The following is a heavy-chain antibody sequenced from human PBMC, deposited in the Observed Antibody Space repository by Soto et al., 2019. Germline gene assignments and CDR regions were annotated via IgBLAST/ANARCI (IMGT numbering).Heavy chain of an antibody. J-gene: IGHJ6*02. CDR1: GFTFGNFV. D-gene: IGHD6-6*01. Sequence: GGSLRLSCAASGFTFGNFVMRWVRQTPGKGLEWVSTITESGGDTYYTDSVKGLFTISRDNSKNTLYLQMTSLRAEDTALYYWTRPSPQRTHMEIWGPGTTDTVSS. CDR3: TRPSPQRTHMEI. CDR2: ITESGGDT. V-gene: IGHV3-23*01.